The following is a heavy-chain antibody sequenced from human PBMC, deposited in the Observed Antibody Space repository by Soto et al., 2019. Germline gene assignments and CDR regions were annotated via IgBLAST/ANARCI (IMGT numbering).Heavy chain of an antibody. Sequence: PSETLSLTCTVSGGSISSSTYYWAWIRQPPGKGLEWLGSIDYGGTTYYNPSLKSRITMSVDTSKNQFSLKLSSATATDMAVYYCARKIRTGYNPFDCWGQGILVTVSS. V-gene: IGHV4-39*01. CDR2: IDYGGTT. CDR3: ARKIRTGYNPFDC. CDR1: GGSISSSTYY. J-gene: IGHJ4*02. D-gene: IGHD5-12*01.